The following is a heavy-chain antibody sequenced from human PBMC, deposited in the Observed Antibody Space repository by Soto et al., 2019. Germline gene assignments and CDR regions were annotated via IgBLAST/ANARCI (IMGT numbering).Heavy chain of an antibody. V-gene: IGHV1-18*04. J-gene: IGHJ6*02. CDR3: ARDGERDTGLNFYYYLHGMDA. CDR1: GYTFTTYG. Sequence: ASVKVSCKASGYTFTTYGISWVRQAPGQGLEWMGWISPYNGTTKYAEKFQGEMTMTTDAATSTAYMDLRSLRSDDTAVYYCARDGERDTGLNFYYYLHGMDAWGQGTRVTVSS. CDR2: ISPYNGTT. D-gene: IGHD1-1*01.